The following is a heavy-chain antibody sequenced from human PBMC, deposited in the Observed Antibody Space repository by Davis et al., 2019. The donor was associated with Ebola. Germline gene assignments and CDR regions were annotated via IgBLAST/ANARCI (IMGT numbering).Heavy chain of an antibody. J-gene: IGHJ4*02. CDR1: GFTFSDYY. CDR2: ISSSGSTI. D-gene: IGHD6-13*01. Sequence: GESLKISCAASGFTFSDYYMSWIRQAPGKGLEWVSYISSSGSTIYYADSVKGRFTISRDTAKNSLYLQMNSLRAEDTAVYYCARVAAARDFDYWGQGTLVTVSS. V-gene: IGHV3-11*01. CDR3: ARVAAARDFDY.